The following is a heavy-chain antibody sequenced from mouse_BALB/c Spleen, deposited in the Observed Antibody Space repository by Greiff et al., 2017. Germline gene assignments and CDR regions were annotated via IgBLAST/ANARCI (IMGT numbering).Heavy chain of an antibody. CDR1: GFTFTDYY. CDR2: IRNKANGYTT. J-gene: IGHJ4*01. Sequence: EVKLMESGGGLVQPGGSLRLSCATSGFTFTDYYMSWVRQPPGKALEWLGFIRNKANGYTTEYSASVKGRFTISRDNSQSILYLQMNTLRAEDSATYYCARDGYYAMDYWGQGTSVTVSS. V-gene: IGHV7-3*02. CDR3: ARDGYYAMDY.